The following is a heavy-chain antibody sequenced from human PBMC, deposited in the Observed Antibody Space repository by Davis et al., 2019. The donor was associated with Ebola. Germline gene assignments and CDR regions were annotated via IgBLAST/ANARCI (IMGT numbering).Heavy chain of an antibody. CDR3: AKDHRSSSWSRGFYYYYYGMDV. Sequence: GGSLRLSCTDSVITFSSYAMTWVRQAPGKGLEWVSAISGSGGSTYYADSVKGRFTISRDNSKKTLYLQMNSLRAEDTAVYYCAKDHRSSSWSRGFYYYYYGMDVWGKGTTVTVSS. CDR1: VITFSSYA. D-gene: IGHD6-13*01. CDR2: ISGSGGST. J-gene: IGHJ6*04. V-gene: IGHV3-23*01.